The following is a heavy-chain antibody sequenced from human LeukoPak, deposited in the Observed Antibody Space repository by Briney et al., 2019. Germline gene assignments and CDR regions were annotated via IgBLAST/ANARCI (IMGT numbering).Heavy chain of an antibody. CDR3: AGRANWNDDYFDC. J-gene: IGHJ4*02. CDR1: GGSISSYY. D-gene: IGHD1-1*01. CDR2: IYYSGST. Sequence: SETLSLTCTVSGGSISSYYWSWIRQPPGKGLEWIGYIYYSGSTNYNPSLTSRVTISVDTSKNQFSLKLSSVTAADTAVYYCAGRANWNDDYFDCWGQGTLVTVSS. V-gene: IGHV4-59*01.